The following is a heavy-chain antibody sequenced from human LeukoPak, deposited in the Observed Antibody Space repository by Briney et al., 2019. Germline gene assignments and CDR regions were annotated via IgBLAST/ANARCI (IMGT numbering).Heavy chain of an antibody. J-gene: IGHJ6*02. Sequence: HPGGSLRLSCAASGFTFSSYWMSWVRQAPGKGLEWVANIKQDGSEKYYVDSVKGRFTISRDNAKNSLYLQMNSLRAEDTAVYYCARDRVVPAAISLYYYYGMDVWGQGTTVTVSS. V-gene: IGHV3-7*03. CDR2: IKQDGSEK. D-gene: IGHD2-2*01. CDR3: ARDRVVPAAISLYYYYGMDV. CDR1: GFTFSSYW.